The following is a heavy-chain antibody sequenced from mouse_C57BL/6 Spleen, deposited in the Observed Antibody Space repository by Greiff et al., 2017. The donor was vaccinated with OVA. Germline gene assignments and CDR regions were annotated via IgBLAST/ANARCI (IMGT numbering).Heavy chain of an antibody. CDR3: ARSTVVPNGGFAY. CDR2: IYPGDGDT. D-gene: IGHD1-1*01. V-gene: IGHV1-80*01. Sequence: VQLQQSGAELVKPGASVKISCKASGYAFSSYWMNWVKQRPGKGLEWIGQIYPGDGDTNYNGKFKGKATLTADKSSSTAYMQRSSLTSEDSAVYFCARSTVVPNGGFAYWGQGTLVTVSA. CDR1: GYAFSSYW. J-gene: IGHJ3*01.